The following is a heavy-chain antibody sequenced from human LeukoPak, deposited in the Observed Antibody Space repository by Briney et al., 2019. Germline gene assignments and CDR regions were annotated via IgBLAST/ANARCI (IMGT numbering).Heavy chain of an antibody. CDR3: ARETPQQLVDY. J-gene: IGHJ4*02. CDR1: GGSISSYY. V-gene: IGHV4-59*12. D-gene: IGHD6-13*01. CDR2: IYHSGST. Sequence: PSETLSLTCTVSGGSISSYYWSWIRQPPGKGLEWIGYIYHSGSTYYNPSLKSRVTISVDRSKNQFSLKLSSVTAADTAVYYCARETPQQLVDYWGQGTLVTVSS.